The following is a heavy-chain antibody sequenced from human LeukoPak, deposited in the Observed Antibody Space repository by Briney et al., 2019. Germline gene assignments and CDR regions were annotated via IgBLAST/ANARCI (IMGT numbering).Heavy chain of an antibody. Sequence: PSETLSLTCTVSGGSISSSSYYWGWIRQPPGKGLEWIGSIYYSGSTYYNPSLKSRVTISVDTSKSQFSLKLSSVTAADTAVYYCARDPSSSWYTAQGMDVWGKGTTVTVSS. CDR3: ARDPSSSWYTAQGMDV. J-gene: IGHJ6*03. CDR2: IYYSGST. D-gene: IGHD6-13*01. V-gene: IGHV4-39*07. CDR1: GGSISSSSYY.